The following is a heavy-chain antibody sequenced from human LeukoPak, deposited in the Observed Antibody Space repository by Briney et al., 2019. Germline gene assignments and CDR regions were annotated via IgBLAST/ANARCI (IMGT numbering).Heavy chain of an antibody. CDR3: ERENNWNDYS. J-gene: IGHJ5*02. V-gene: IGHV3-7*01. CDR1: GFTFSRST. Sequence: GGSLRLSCAASGFTFSRSTMAWVRQAPGKGLEWLANIKEDGYGKHYGDSVKGRFTISRDNAQNSLYLQMNSLRVEDTAVYYCERENNWNDYSWGQGILVTVSS. CDR2: IKEDGYGK. D-gene: IGHD1-20*01.